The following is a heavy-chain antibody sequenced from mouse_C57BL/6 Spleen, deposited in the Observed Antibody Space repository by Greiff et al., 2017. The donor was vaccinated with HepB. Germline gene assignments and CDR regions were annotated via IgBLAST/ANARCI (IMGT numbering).Heavy chain of an antibody. D-gene: IGHD2-3*01. CDR3: ARIYDGYYWYFDV. CDR1: GYSFTGYY. CDR2: INPSTGGT. J-gene: IGHJ1*03. V-gene: IGHV1-42*01. Sequence: DVHLVESGPELVKPGASVKISCKASGYSFTGYYMNWVKQSPEKSLEWIGEINPSTGGTTYNQKFKAKATLTVDKSSSTAYMQLKSLTSEDSAVYYCARIYDGYYWYFDVWGTGTTVTVSS.